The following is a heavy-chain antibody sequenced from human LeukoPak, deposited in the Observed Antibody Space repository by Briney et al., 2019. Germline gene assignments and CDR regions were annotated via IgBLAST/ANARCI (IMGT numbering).Heavy chain of an antibody. CDR3: ATVEGNYGH. CDR2: ARNKPKGYTT. V-gene: IGHV3-72*01. D-gene: IGHD1-7*01. J-gene: IGHJ1*01. CDR1: GFTFSSYA. Sequence: PGGSLRLSCAASGFTFSSYAMSWVRQAPGKGLEWVGRARNKPKGYTTVYAAFVKGRFTISRDDSKDSLYLQMNSLKTDDTAVYYCATVEGNYGHWGQGTLVTVSS.